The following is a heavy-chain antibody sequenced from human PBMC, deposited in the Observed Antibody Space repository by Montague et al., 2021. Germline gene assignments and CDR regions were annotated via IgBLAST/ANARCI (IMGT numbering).Heavy chain of an antibody. CDR3: ARVFSSWYVGWFDP. CDR2: IYYSGNS. D-gene: IGHD6-13*01. Sequence: SETLSLTCTVCGASITSNIYYWGWTRQSPGKGLEWIGSIYYSGNSFYQPSLKSRITMAVDTSKNQFSLKLSSVTAADTAIYYCARVFSSWYVGWFDPWGQGTLVTVSS. V-gene: IGHV4-39*07. J-gene: IGHJ5*02. CDR1: GASITSNIYY.